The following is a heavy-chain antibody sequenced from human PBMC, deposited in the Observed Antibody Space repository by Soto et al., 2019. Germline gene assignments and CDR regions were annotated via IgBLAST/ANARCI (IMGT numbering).Heavy chain of an antibody. CDR3: ARHASGDYKLRYWYFDL. CDR2: IYYSGST. J-gene: IGHJ2*01. CDR1: GGSISSGGYY. D-gene: IGHD4-17*01. Sequence: QVQLQESGPGLVKPSQTLSLTCTVSGGSISSGGYYWSWIRQHPGKGLEWIGYIYYSGSTYYNPSLKSRVTISVDTSKNQFSLKLSSVTAADTAVYYCARHASGDYKLRYWYFDLWGRGTLVTVSS. V-gene: IGHV4-31*03.